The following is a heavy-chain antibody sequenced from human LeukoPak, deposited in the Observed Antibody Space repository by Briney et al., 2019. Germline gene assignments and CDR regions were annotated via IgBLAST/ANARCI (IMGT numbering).Heavy chain of an antibody. CDR3: AKGMRPVYYYYYMDV. J-gene: IGHJ6*03. CDR2: ISGSGGST. Sequence: GGSLRLSCAASGFTFSSYAMSWVRQAPGKGLEWVSAISGSGGSTYYADSVKGRFTISRDNSKNTLYLQMNSLRAEDTAVYYCAKGMRPVYYYYYMDVWGKGTTVTASS. V-gene: IGHV3-23*01. CDR1: GFTFSSYA.